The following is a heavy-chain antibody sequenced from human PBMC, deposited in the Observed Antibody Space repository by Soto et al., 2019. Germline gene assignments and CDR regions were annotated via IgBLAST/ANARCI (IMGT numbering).Heavy chain of an antibody. CDR2: ISAYNGNT. V-gene: IGHV1-18*01. Sequence: ASVKVSCKASGYTFTSYGISWVRQAPGQGLEWMGWISAYNGNTNYAQKLQGRVTMTTDTSTSTAYMELRSLRSDDTGLFYCARDPWEGVGASKSFDYWGQGTLVTVSS. D-gene: IGHD1-26*01. J-gene: IGHJ4*02. CDR3: ARDPWEGVGASKSFDY. CDR1: GYTFTSYG.